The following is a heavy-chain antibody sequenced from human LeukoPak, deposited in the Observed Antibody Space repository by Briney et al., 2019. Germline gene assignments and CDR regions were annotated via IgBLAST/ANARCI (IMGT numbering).Heavy chain of an antibody. CDR2: IHPGDSDT. J-gene: IGHJ3*02. CDR3: ATCFNSSSWYSGKVGAFDI. CDR1: GYSFTSYW. Sequence: GESLKISCKGSGYSFTSYWIGWVRQMPGKGLEWMGIIHPGDSDTRYSPSFQGQVTISADKSISTAYLQWSSLKASDTAMYYCATCFNSSSWYSGKVGAFDIWGQGTMVTVSS. D-gene: IGHD6-13*01. V-gene: IGHV5-51*01.